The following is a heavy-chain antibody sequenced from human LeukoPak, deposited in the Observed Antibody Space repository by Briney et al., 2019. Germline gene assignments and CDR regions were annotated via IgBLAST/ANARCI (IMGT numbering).Heavy chain of an antibody. V-gene: IGHV4-39*01. J-gene: IGHJ4*02. CDR1: GDSLSSSPYY. CDR3: AKHKAVGTSSEYFDY. D-gene: IGHD4-23*01. CDR2: MGSNGNT. Sequence: SETLSLTCTVSGDSLSSSPYYWGWIRQPPGKGLEWIASMGSNGNTYYTASLKSRATISIDTSKNQFSLKLTSVTAADTAVYYCAKHKAVGTSSEYFDYWGQGTLVTVSS.